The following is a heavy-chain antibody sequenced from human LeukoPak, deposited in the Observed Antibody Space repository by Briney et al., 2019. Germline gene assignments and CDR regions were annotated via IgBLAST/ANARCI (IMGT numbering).Heavy chain of an antibody. V-gene: IGHV3-21*01. J-gene: IGHJ4*02. CDR1: RFSISSYW. CDR2: ISGTSSYI. Sequence: GGSLRLSCVGSRFSISSYWMSWVRQAPGKGLEWVSSISGTSSYIYYADSVKGRFTISRDNAKNSLYLQMNSLRAEDTAVYYCVTLELRVLDYWGQGTLVTVSS. D-gene: IGHD1-7*01. CDR3: VTLELRVLDY.